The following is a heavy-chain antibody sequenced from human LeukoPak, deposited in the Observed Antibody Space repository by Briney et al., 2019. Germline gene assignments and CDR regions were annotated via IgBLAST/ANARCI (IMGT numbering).Heavy chain of an antibody. Sequence: GGFLRLSCAASGFTFSSYAMSWVRQAPGKGLEWVSAISGSGGSTYYADSVKGRFTVSRDNSKNTLYLQMNSLRAEDTAVYYCAKDERFGEFPLGTFDCWGQGTLVTVSS. J-gene: IGHJ4*02. CDR3: AKDERFGEFPLGTFDC. CDR1: GFTFSSYA. CDR2: ISGSGGST. V-gene: IGHV3-23*01. D-gene: IGHD3-10*01.